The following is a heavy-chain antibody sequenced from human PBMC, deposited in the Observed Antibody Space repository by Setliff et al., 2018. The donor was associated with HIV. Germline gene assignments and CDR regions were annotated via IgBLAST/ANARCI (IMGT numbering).Heavy chain of an antibody. J-gene: IGHJ6*03. CDR1: GYTFSGYY. CDR3: AREGITGDPYYYYYMDV. Sequence: GASVKVSCKASGYTFSGYYMHWVRQAPGQGLEWMGRINPNSGGTNYAQNFQGRVTMTRDTSISTAYMELSSLRSDDTAVYYCAREGITGDPYYYYYMDVWGKGTTVTVSS. V-gene: IGHV1-2*06. D-gene: IGHD7-27*01. CDR2: INPNSGGT.